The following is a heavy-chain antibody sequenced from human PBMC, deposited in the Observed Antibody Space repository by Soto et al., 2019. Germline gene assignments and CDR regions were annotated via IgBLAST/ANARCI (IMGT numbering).Heavy chain of an antibody. Sequence: QVQLVQSGAEVKKPGASVKVSCKVSGYTLTELSMHWVRQAPGKGLEWMGGVDPEDGETIYAQKFQGRVTMTEDTPTDTAYMELSSLRSEDTAVYYGATVPTFTVTEAIAYWGQGTLVTVSS. CDR3: ATVPTFTVTEAIAY. D-gene: IGHD4-17*01. CDR2: VDPEDGET. J-gene: IGHJ4*02. V-gene: IGHV1-24*01. CDR1: GYTLTELS.